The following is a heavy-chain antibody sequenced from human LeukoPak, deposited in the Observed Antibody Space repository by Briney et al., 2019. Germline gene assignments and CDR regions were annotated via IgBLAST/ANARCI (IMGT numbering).Heavy chain of an antibody. CDR2: IYSGGST. CDR3: ARGYNWNHFDY. CDR1: GFTVSSNY. V-gene: IGHV3-53*01. Sequence: PGGSLRLSCAASGFTVSSNYMSWVRQAPGKGLEWVSVIYSGGSTYYADSVKGRFTISRDNSKNTLYLQMNSLRAEDTAVYYCARGYNWNHFDYWGQGTLVTVSS. J-gene: IGHJ4*02. D-gene: IGHD1-20*01.